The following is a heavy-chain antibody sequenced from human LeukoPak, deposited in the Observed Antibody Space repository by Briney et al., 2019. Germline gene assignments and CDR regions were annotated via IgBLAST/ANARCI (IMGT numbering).Heavy chain of an antibody. V-gene: IGHV3-23*01. D-gene: IGHD1-26*01. J-gene: IGHJ4*02. CDR1: GFSFTSYS. Sequence: GGSLRLSCAASGFSFTSYSMNWVRQAPGKGLEWVSTISGGGGSTDYADSVKGRFPIARDNSKNTLYLQMNSLRAEDTAVYYCAKGGAEWELLYGQGEFDYWGQGTLVTVSS. CDR3: AKGGAEWELLYGQGEFDY. CDR2: ISGGGGST.